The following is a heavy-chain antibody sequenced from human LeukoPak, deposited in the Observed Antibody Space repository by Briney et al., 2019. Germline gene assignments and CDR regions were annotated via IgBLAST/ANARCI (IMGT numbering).Heavy chain of an antibody. Sequence: GASVKVSCKASGYTFTGYYMHWVRQAPGQGLEWMGWINPNSGGTNYAQKFQGRVTMTRDTSISTAYMELSRLRSDDTAVYYCAREGRRRDIVVVPAAIWENYWGQGTLVTVSS. J-gene: IGHJ4*02. CDR1: GYTFTGYY. V-gene: IGHV1-2*02. CDR2: INPNSGGT. D-gene: IGHD2-2*02. CDR3: AREGRRRDIVVVPAAIWENY.